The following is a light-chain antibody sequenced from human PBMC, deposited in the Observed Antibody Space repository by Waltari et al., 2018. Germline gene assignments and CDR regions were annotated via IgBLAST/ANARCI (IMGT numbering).Light chain of an antibody. J-gene: IGLJ3*02. CDR2: ENT. CDR3: QSYDNSLRGSVL. V-gene: IGLV1-40*01. CDR1: DSNIASFG. Sequence: QSVLTQAPSVSGAPGQRVTISCTGGDSNIASFGVNWYQYLPGRVPKLLIYENTNRPSGVPDRCSGSKSGTSASLAIEGLQPEDEGDYYCQSYDNSLRGSVLFGGGTKVTV.